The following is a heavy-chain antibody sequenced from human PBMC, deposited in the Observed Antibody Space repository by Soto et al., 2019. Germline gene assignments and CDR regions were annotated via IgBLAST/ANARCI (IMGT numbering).Heavy chain of an antibody. J-gene: IGHJ4*02. CDR3: VSQRTTVLTQAYFDY. D-gene: IGHD4-17*01. Sequence: SETLSLTCTVSGGSVTNISYYWGWIRQSPGKGLEWIGSVYYRGRSYSKSSVKSRVTISVDTSKNQFSLNFNSVTASDTALYYCVSQRTTVLTQAYFDYWGPGALVTVSS. CDR1: GGSVTNISYY. V-gene: IGHV4-39*01. CDR2: VYYRGRS.